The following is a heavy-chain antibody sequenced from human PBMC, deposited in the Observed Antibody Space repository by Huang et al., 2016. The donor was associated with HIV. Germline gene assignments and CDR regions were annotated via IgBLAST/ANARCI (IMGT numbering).Heavy chain of an antibody. Sequence: QLQLQESGPGQVKPSETLSLTCTVSGDFISRSNYYWGWIRQSPGKGLEWVWSVYQSGSTNYTPSLKSRVTLSVDTSRNQFSLRLNSVTAADTAVYYCASQHIGAAATWFWGRGTQVAVSS. CDR2: VYQSGST. CDR3: ASQHIGAAATWF. V-gene: IGHV4-39*01. CDR1: GDFISRSNYY. D-gene: IGHD6-13*01. J-gene: IGHJ4*02.